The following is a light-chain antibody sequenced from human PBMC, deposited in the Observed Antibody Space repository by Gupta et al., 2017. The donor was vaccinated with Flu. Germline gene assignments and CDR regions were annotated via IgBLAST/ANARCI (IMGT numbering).Light chain of an antibody. Sequence: SYVLTQPPSVSVAPGQTARITCGGNNIGSKSVHWYQQKPGQAPVLVVYDESDRPSGIPERFSGSNSGNTATLTISRVEAGDEADYYCQVWDSSSDHRGGVFGGGTKLTVL. CDR1: NIGSKS. J-gene: IGLJ2*01. CDR3: QVWDSSSDHRGGV. V-gene: IGLV3-21*02. CDR2: DES.